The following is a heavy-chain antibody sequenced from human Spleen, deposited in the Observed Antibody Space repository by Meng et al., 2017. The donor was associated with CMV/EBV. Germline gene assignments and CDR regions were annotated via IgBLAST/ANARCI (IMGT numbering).Heavy chain of an antibody. CDR2: IYYSGST. CDR1: GGSISTYY. D-gene: IGHD2-21*01. V-gene: IGHV4-59*01. CDR3: ARSGDPWGGIWFDP. Sequence: SETLSLTCTVSGGSISTYYWSWIRQPPGKGLEWIGYIYYSGSTNYSPSLKSRVTISLDTSKNQFSLKLSSVTAADTAVYYCARSGDPWGGIWFDPWGQGTLVTVSS. J-gene: IGHJ5*02.